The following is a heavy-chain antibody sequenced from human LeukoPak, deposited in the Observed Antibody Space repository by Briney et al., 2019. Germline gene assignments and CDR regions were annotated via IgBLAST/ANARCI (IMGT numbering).Heavy chain of an antibody. V-gene: IGHV3-48*04. CDR3: ARGGDPDY. CDR1: GFTFSNYN. CDR2: ISTSSGTV. D-gene: IGHD2-21*02. J-gene: IGHJ4*02. Sequence: GGSLRLSCAASGFTFSNYNLNWVRQAPGKGLEWVSYISTSSGTVFYANSVKGRFTISRDNAKNSLYLQMNSLRAEDTAVYYCARGGDPDYWGQGTLVTVSS.